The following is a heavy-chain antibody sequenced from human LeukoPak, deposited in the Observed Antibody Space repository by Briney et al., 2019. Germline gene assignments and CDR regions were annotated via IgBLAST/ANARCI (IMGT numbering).Heavy chain of an antibody. D-gene: IGHD6-6*01. V-gene: IGHV1-24*01. CDR2: FDPEDGET. Sequence: ASVKVSCKVSGYTLTELSMHWVRQAPGKGLEWMGGFDPEDGETIYAQKFQGRVTMTEDTSTDTAYMELSSLRSEDTAVYYCATEGVGYSSSSHWFDPWGQGTLVTVSS. J-gene: IGHJ5*02. CDR3: ATEGVGYSSSSHWFDP. CDR1: GYTLTELS.